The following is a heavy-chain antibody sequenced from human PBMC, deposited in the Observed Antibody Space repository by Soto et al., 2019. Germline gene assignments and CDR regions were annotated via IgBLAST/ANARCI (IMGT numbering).Heavy chain of an antibody. D-gene: IGHD1-26*01. CDR2: IYYSGST. CDR3: ARHDGSSNFDY. V-gene: IGHV4-39*01. CDR1: GGSISSSSYY. J-gene: IGHJ4*02. Sequence: SETLSLTCTVSGGSISSSSYYWGWIRQPPGKGLEWIGSIYYSGSTYYNPSLKSRVTISVDTSKNQFSLKLSSVTAADTAVYYCARHDGSSNFDYWGQGTLVTVS.